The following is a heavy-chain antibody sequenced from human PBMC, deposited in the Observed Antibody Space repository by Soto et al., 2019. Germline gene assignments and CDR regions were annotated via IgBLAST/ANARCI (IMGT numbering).Heavy chain of an antibody. CDR2: INPDTDDT. CDR1: GYTFIDYY. Sequence: QLLQSGAEVRKPGASVKVSCKASGYTFIDYYMHWVRQAPGQGLERMGWINPDTDDTHYAQKFQGRLIMTRDTAINTVYMELRRLTSDDTAVYYCARDYFDRSGLYGMDLWGQGTTVTVSS. V-gene: IGHV1-2*02. CDR3: ARDYFDRSGLYGMDL. J-gene: IGHJ6*02. D-gene: IGHD3-22*01.